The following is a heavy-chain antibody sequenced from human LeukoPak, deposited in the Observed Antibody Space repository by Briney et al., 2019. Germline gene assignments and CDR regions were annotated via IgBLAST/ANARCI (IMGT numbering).Heavy chain of an antibody. J-gene: IGHJ5*02. CDR3: ARGHRGRYCSGGSCRGNWFDP. CDR2: MNPNSGNT. Sequence: EASVKVSCKASGYTFTSYDINWVRQATGQGPEWMGWMNPNSGNTGYAQKFQGRVTMTRNTSISTAYMELSSLRSEDTAVYYCARGHRGRYCSGGSCRGNWFDPWGQGTLVTVSS. D-gene: IGHD2-15*01. V-gene: IGHV1-8*01. CDR1: GYTFTSYD.